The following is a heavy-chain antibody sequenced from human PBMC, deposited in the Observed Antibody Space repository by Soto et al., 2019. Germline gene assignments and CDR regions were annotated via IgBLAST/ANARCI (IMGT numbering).Heavy chain of an antibody. CDR1: GFTFSSYW. V-gene: IGHV3-74*01. CDR3: ARGLYGDYGNDY. J-gene: IGHJ4*02. CDR2: INSDGSST. Sequence: EVKLVESGGGLVQPGGSLRLSCAASGFTFSSYWMHWVRQAPGKGLVWVSRINSDGSSTNYADSVKGRFTISRDNAKNTLYVQMNSLSAEDTAVYYCARGLYGDYGNDYWGQGTLVTVSS. D-gene: IGHD4-17*01.